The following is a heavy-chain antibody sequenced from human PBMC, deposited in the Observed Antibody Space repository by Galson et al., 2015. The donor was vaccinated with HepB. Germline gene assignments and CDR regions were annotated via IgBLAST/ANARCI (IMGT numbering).Heavy chain of an antibody. Sequence: SLRLSCAASGFTFSTFTMHWVRQAPGKGLEWVAVISFNGNTEYYADSVKGRFTVSRDNSKSTLYLQMNSLRPEDTAVYYCARESGGGWPYCYDFWGQGTLVTVS. CDR2: ISFNGNTE. D-gene: IGHD6-19*01. V-gene: IGHV3-30-3*01. CDR1: GFTFSTFT. CDR3: ARESGGGWPYCYDF. J-gene: IGHJ4*02.